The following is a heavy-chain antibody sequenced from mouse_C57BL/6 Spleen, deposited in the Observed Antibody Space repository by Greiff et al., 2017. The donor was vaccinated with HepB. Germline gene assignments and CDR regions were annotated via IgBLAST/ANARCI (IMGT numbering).Heavy chain of an antibody. V-gene: IGHV1-11*01. D-gene: IGHD2-4*01. CDR2: IYPVSGET. CDR3: GRGDYDGTGAMDY. Sequence: VQLKESGAELASPGASVTLSCKASGYTFTDHIMNWVKQRPGQGLEWIGRIYPVSGETNYNKKFMGKATFSVDRSSSTVYMLLNSLTSEDSAVYYCGRGDYDGTGAMDYWGQGTSVTVSS. J-gene: IGHJ4*01. CDR1: GYTFTDHI.